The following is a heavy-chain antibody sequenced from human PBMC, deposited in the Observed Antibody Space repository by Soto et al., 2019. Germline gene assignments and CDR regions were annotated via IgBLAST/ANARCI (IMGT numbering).Heavy chain of an antibody. CDR3: ARDGGVYDYSPFDY. J-gene: IGHJ4*02. CDR1: GGTFSSYA. D-gene: IGHD4-4*01. Sequence: QVQLVQSGAEVKKPGSSVKVSCKASGGTFSSYAISWVRQAPGQGLEWMGGIIPIFGTANYAQKFRGRVKSTADESTSTAYMELSSRRSEDTAVYYCARDGGVYDYSPFDYWGQGTLVTVSS. CDR2: IIPIFGTA. V-gene: IGHV1-69*12.